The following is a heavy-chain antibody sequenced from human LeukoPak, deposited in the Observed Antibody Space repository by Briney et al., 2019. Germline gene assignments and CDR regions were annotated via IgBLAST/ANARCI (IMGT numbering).Heavy chain of an antibody. CDR2: IDGGGGST. CDR3: AKDWGY. J-gene: IGHJ4*02. Sequence: GGSLRLSCAASGFTFSSYAMRWVRQAPGKGLEWVSSIDGGGGSTNYADSVKGRSTISRENSKNTLYLQMNSLRVEDTAVYYCAKDWGYWGQGTLVTVSS. CDR1: GFTFSSYA. V-gene: IGHV3-23*01. D-gene: IGHD3-16*01.